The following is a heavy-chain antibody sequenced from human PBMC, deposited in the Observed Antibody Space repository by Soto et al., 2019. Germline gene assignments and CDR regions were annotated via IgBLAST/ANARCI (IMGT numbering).Heavy chain of an antibody. D-gene: IGHD3-10*01. CDR2: ISSSSSYI. CDR1: GFTFSSYS. Sequence: EVQLVESGGGLVKPGGSLRLSCADSGFTFSSYSMNWVRQAPGKGLEWVSSISSSSSYIYYADSVKGRFTISRDNAKNSLYLQMNSLRAEDTAVYYCARDKFGQCFDYWGQGTLVTVSS. CDR3: ARDKFGQCFDY. J-gene: IGHJ4*02. V-gene: IGHV3-21*01.